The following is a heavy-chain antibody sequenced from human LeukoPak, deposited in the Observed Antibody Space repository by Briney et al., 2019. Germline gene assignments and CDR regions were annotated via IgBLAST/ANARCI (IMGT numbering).Heavy chain of an antibody. CDR2: IYYSGST. Sequence: SETLSLTCTVSGDFISSGDHYWSWIRQPPGKGLEWIGYIYYSGSTYYNPSLKSRVTISVDTSKNQFSLKLSSVTAADTAVYYCAHDSILTDYYYYMDVWGKGTTVTVSS. CDR1: GDFISSGDHY. J-gene: IGHJ6*03. D-gene: IGHD3-22*01. CDR3: AHDSILTDYYYYMDV. V-gene: IGHV4-30-4*01.